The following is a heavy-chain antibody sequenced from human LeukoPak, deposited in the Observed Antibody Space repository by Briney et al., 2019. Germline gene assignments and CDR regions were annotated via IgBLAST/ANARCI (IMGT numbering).Heavy chain of an antibody. CDR2: IYYSGST. D-gene: IGHD1-26*01. CDR3: ARQYGGSLWYFDS. J-gene: IGHJ4*02. V-gene: IGHV4-59*08. CDR1: GGPISSSY. Sequence: SETLPLTCTVSGGPISSSYWSWIRQPPGKGLEWIGYIYYSGSTNYSPSLKSRVTISVDTSKDQFSLKLRSVTAADTAVYYCARQYGGSLWYFDSWGQGTLVTVSS.